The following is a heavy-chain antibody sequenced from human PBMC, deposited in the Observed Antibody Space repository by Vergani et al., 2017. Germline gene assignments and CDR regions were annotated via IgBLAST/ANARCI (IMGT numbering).Heavy chain of an antibody. V-gene: IGHV3-30*04. CDR2: ISYDGSNK. CDR3: ARARGALAYCGGDCYDYWYFDL. Sequence: QVQLVESGGGVVQPGRSLRLSCAASGFTFSSYAMHWVRQAPGKGLEWVAVISYDGSNKYYADSVKGRFTISRDNSKNTQYLQMNSLRAEDTAVYYCARARGALAYCGGDCYDYWYFDLWGRGTLVTVSS. CDR1: GFTFSSYA. J-gene: IGHJ2*01. D-gene: IGHD2-21*01.